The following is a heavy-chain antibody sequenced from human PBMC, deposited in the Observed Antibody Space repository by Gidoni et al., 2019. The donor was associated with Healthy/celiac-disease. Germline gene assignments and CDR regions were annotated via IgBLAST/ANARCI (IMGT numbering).Heavy chain of an antibody. CDR3: ARVVQTEDRDRHHSYYYGMDV. CDR1: GFTFSSYA. CDR2: ISYDGSNK. J-gene: IGHJ6*02. D-gene: IGHD1-1*01. V-gene: IGHV3-30*04. Sequence: QVQLVESGGGVVQPGRSLRLSCAASGFTFSSYAMHGVRQAPGKGLEWVAVISYDGSNKYYADSVKGRFTISRDNSKNTLYLQMNSLRAEDTAVYYCARVVQTEDRDRHHSYYYGMDVWGQGTTVTVSS.